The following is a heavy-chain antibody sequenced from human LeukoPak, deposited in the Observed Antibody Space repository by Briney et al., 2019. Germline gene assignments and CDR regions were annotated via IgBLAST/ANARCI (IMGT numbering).Heavy chain of an antibody. CDR1: GGTFSSYA. V-gene: IGHV1-69*05. Sequence: SVKVSCKASGGTFSSYAISWVRQAPGQGLEWMGRIIPIFGTANYAQKFQGRVTITTDESTSTAYMELSSLRSEDTAVYYCARDKIRRDGYRDSYWGQGTPVTVSS. CDR3: ARDKIRRDGYRDSY. D-gene: IGHD5-24*01. CDR2: IIPIFGTA. J-gene: IGHJ4*02.